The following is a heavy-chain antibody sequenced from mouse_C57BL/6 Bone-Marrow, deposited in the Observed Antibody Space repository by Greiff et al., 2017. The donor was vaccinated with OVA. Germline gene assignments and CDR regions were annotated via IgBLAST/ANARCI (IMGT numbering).Heavy chain of an antibody. V-gene: IGHV1-80*01. CDR2: IYPGDGDT. CDR1: GYAFSSYW. J-gene: IGHJ1*03. CDR3: ARGEDDGSNWYFDV. D-gene: IGHD2-3*01. Sequence: QVQLKESGAELVKPGASVKISCKASGYAFSSYWMNWVKQRPGKGLEWIGQIYPGDGDTNYNGKFKGKATLTADKSSSTAYMQLSSLTSEDSAVYFCARGEDDGSNWYFDVWGTGTTVTVSS.